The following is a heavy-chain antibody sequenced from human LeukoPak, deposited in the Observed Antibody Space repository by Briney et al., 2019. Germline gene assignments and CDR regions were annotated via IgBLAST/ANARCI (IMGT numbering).Heavy chain of an antibody. CDR1: NGSISSYY. CDR3: ARGDRAVAGAWGWFDP. J-gene: IGHJ5*02. Sequence: SETLSLTCTVSNGSISSYYWSWIRQPAGKGLEWIGRIYASGSTNYNPSLKSRVTMSVDTPKNQFPLKLSSVTAADTAIYFCARGDRAVAGAWGWFDPWGQGTLVTVSS. V-gene: IGHV4-4*07. D-gene: IGHD6-19*01. CDR2: IYASGST.